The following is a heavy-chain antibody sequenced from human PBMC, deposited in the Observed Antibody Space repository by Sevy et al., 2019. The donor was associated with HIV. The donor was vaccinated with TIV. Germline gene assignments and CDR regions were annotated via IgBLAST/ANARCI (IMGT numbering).Heavy chain of an antibody. CDR2: ISSSSTYK. Sequence: GGSLRLSCAASGFTFSIYSMNWVRQAPGKGLEWVSSISSSSTYKYYADSVKGRFTISRDNAKNSLYLQMNSLRAEDTAVYYCAREYVRYCSSTSCYRQSYGMDVWGQGTTVTVSS. CDR3: AREYVRYCSSTSCYRQSYGMDV. CDR1: GFTFSIYS. D-gene: IGHD2-2*01. V-gene: IGHV3-21*01. J-gene: IGHJ6*02.